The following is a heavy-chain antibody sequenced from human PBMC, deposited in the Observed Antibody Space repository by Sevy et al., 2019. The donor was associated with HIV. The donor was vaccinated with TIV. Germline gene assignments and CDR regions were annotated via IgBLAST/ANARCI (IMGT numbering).Heavy chain of an antibody. J-gene: IGHJ3*02. Sequence: GGSLRLSCTASGFTFGDYAMSWFRQAPGKGLEWVGFIRSKAYGGTTEYAASVKGRFTISRDDSKSIAYLQMNSLKTEDTAVYYCTREGGYSYGLGAFDIWGQGTMVTVSS. CDR3: TREGGYSYGLGAFDI. CDR1: GFTFGDYA. CDR2: IRSKAYGGTT. D-gene: IGHD5-18*01. V-gene: IGHV3-49*03.